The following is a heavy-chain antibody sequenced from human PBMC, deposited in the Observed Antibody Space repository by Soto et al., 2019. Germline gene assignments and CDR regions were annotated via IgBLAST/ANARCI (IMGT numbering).Heavy chain of an antibody. J-gene: IGHJ4*02. CDR1: GGSISSYY. D-gene: IGHD6-19*01. V-gene: IGHV4-59*01. CDR2: IYYSGST. CDR3: ARSGSAVAGSSYDY. Sequence: PSETLSLTCTASGGSISSYYWSWIRQPPGKGLEWIGYIYYSGSTNYNPSLKSRVTISVDTSKNQFSLKLSSVTAADTDVYYCARSGSAVAGSSYDYWGQGTLVTVSS.